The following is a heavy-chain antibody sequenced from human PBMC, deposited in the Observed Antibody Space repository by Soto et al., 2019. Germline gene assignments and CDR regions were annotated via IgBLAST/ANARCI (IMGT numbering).Heavy chain of an antibody. J-gene: IGHJ6*02. CDR2: IKSKTDGGTT. D-gene: IGHD3-3*01. CDR3: TTDGLRFLEWLDPGYYYYGMDV. CDR1: GFTFSSAW. Sequence: GGSLRLSCAASGFTFSSAWMSWVRQAPGKGLEWVGRIKSKTDGGTTDYAAPVKGRFTISRDDSKNTLYLQMNSLKTEDTAVYYCTTDGLRFLEWLDPGYYYYGMDVWGQGTTVTVSS. V-gene: IGHV3-15*01.